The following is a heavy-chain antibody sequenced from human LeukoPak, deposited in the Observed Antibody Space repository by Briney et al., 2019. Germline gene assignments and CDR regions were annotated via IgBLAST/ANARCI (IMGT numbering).Heavy chain of an antibody. D-gene: IGHD4-23*01. CDR1: GFTFDDYA. J-gene: IGHJ4*02. V-gene: IGHV3-9*01. Sequence: GGSLRLSCAASGFTFDDYAMHWVRQPPGKGLEWVSGISWNSGSKGYADSVRGRFTISRDNAKNSLYLKMNSLRVEDTALYYCKKGPLPDYGGNHFDYGGQGTLVTVS. CDR3: KKGPLPDYGGNHFDY. CDR2: ISWNSGSK.